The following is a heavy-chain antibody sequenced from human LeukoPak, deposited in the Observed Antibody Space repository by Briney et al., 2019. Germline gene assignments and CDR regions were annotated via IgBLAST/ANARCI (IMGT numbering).Heavy chain of an antibody. J-gene: IGHJ3*02. CDR2: IYYSGST. Sequence: SETLSLTCTVSGGSISSGDYYWSWIRQPPGTGLEWIGYIYYSGSTNSNPSLKSRVTMSVDTSKNQFSLKLRSVTAADTAVYYCARGGSGISNAFDIWGQGTMVTVSS. D-gene: IGHD3-10*01. CDR3: ARGGSGISNAFDI. V-gene: IGHV4-61*08. CDR1: GGSISSGDYY.